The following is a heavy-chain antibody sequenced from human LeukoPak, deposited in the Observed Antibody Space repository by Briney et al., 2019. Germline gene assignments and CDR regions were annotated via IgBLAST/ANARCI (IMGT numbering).Heavy chain of an antibody. Sequence: SETLSLTCAVYGGSFTGYSWNWIRQPPGKGLEWIGEIYHSGSTNYNPSLKSRVTISLDTSKKQFSLKLSSVTAADTAVYYCARGPDYYDSSGYTSHFDYWGQGTLVTVSS. CDR3: ARGPDYYDSSGYTSHFDY. CDR1: GGSFTGYS. CDR2: IYHSGST. J-gene: IGHJ4*02. D-gene: IGHD3-22*01. V-gene: IGHV4-34*01.